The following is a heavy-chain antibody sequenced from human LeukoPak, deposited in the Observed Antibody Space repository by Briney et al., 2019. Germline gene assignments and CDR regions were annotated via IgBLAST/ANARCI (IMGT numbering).Heavy chain of an antibody. J-gene: IGHJ4*02. CDR2: INHSGST. Sequence: SETLSLTCAVYGGSFSDYYWSWIRQPPGKGLEWIGKINHSGSTNYNPSLKSRVTISVDTSKNQFSLKASAVTAADTAVYYCARGEGARDGYNYEGPFYFDYWGQGTLVTVSS. V-gene: IGHV4-34*01. CDR1: GGSFSDYY. D-gene: IGHD5-24*01. CDR3: ARGEGARDGYNYEGPFYFDY.